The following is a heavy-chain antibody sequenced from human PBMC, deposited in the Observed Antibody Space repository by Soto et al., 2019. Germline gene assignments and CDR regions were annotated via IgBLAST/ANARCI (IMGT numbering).Heavy chain of an antibody. CDR3: ARRSIADPGAYYFDY. J-gene: IGHJ4*02. V-gene: IGHV4-39*01. CDR1: GGSISSSSYY. D-gene: IGHD6-6*01. CDR2: IYYSGST. Sequence: PSETLSLTCTVSGGSISSSSYYWGWIRQPPGKGLEWIGSIYYSGSTYYNPSLKSRVTISVDTSKNQFSLKLSSVTAADTAVYYCARRSIADPGAYYFDYWGQGTLVTVSS.